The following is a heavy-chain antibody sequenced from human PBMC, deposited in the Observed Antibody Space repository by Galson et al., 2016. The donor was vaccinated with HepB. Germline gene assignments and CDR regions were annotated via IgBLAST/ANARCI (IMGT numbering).Heavy chain of an antibody. V-gene: IGHV1-2*02. CDR3: ARVRAVEWELLLDAFDI. Sequence: SVKVSCKASGYTFTDYSMHWVRQAPGQGLGWMGWINPNGGGTNYAQKFQGRVTMTRDTSITTAYMELSSLRSDDTAVYYCARVRAVEWELLLDAFDIWGQGTMVTVSS. CDR2: INPNGGGT. D-gene: IGHD4-23*01. J-gene: IGHJ3*02. CDR1: GYTFTDYS.